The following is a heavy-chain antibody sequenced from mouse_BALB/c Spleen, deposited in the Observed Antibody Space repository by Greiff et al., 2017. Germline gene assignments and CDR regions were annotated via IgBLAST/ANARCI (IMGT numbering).Heavy chain of an antibody. J-gene: IGHJ4*01. D-gene: IGHD1-2*01. CDR2: ISSGGGNT. CDR1: GFTFSSFG. CDR3: ARGYYGSSYAMDY. Sequence: EVQLVESGGGLVQPGGSRKLSCAASGFTFSSFGMHWVRQAPEKGLEWVAYISSGGGNTYYPDSVKGRFTISRDNAKNNLYLQMSSLRSEDTALYYCARGYYGSSYAMDYWGQGTSVTVSS. V-gene: IGHV5-17*02.